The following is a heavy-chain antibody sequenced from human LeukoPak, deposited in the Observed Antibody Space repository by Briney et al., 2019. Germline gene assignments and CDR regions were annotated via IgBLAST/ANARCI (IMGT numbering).Heavy chain of an antibody. CDR3: AKGPQNFIYHS. D-gene: IGHD1-7*01. CDR1: GFTFSSYA. V-gene: IGHV3-23*01. Sequence: GGSLRLSCAASGFTFSSYAMSWVRQAPGKGLEWVSAISASGDSPYYADSVRGRFTISRDNSKNTLYLQMNSLRAEDTAVYFCAKGPQNFIYHSWGQGTLVTVSS. J-gene: IGHJ4*02. CDR2: ISASGDSP.